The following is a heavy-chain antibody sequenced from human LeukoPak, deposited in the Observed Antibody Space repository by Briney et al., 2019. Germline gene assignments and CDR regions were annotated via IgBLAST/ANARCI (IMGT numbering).Heavy chain of an antibody. J-gene: IGHJ5*02. CDR2: ISYDGSNK. D-gene: IGHD3-16*01. V-gene: IGHV3-30*04. CDR1: GFTFSSYA. Sequence: GGSLRLSCAASGFTFSSYAMHWVRQAPGKGLEWVAVISYDGSNKYYADSVKGRFTISRDNSKNTLYLQMNSLRAEDTAVYYCAREAGNGSWGTSWFDPWGQGTLVTVSS. CDR3: AREAGNGSWGTSWFDP.